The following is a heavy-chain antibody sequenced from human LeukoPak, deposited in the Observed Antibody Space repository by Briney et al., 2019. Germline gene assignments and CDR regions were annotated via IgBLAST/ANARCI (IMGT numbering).Heavy chain of an antibody. V-gene: IGHV3-48*04. Sequence: PGGSLRLSCAASGFTFSSYAMSWVRQAPGKGLEWVSSISSSGSPVYYADSVKGRFTIPRDNARNSLYLQMNSLRADDTALYYCARDRDYGSGNYPHYFDCWGQGILVTVSS. CDR2: ISSSGSPV. D-gene: IGHD3-10*01. CDR3: ARDRDYGSGNYPHYFDC. CDR1: GFTFSSYA. J-gene: IGHJ4*02.